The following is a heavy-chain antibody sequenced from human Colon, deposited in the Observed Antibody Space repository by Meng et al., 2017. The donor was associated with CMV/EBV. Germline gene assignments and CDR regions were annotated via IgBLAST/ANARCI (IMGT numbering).Heavy chain of an antibody. V-gene: IGHV4-39*07. CDR1: GDSISSGRHF. D-gene: IGHD2-2*01. CDR2: IHYTETT. Sequence: QLQGSGPGLVKPSETLSLTCTVSGDSISSGRHFWGWTRQAPGKGLEWIATIHYTETTHYNPSLKSRITISVDTSKNQISLKVNSVTAADTAMYYCAADISTAWFYYWGQGTLVTVSS. CDR3: AADISTAWFYY. J-gene: IGHJ4*02.